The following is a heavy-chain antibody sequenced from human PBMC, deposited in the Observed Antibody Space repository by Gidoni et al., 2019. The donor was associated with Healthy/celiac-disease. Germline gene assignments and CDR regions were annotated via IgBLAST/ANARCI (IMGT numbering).Heavy chain of an antibody. CDR1: GHSFTSSW. V-gene: IGHV5-51*03. J-gene: IGHJ5*02. Sequence: EVQLVQSGAAVKKPGESLTISCKGSGHSFTSSWIGWVRQMPGKGLEWMGIIYPGDSDTRYSPSFQGQVTISADKSISTAYLQWSSLKASDTAMYYCARGSWDYDSSGYYYPFDPWGQGTLVTVSS. CDR2: IYPGDSDT. CDR3: ARGSWDYDSSGYYYPFDP. D-gene: IGHD3-22*01.